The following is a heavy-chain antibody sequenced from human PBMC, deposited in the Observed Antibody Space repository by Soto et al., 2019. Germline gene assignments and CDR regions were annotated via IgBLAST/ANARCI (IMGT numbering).Heavy chain of an antibody. V-gene: IGHV3-23*01. CDR2: ISGSGGST. Sequence: GGSLRLSCAASGFTFSSYAMSWVRQAPGKGLEWVSAISGSGGSTYYADSVKGRFTISRDNSKNTLYLQMDSLRAEDTAVYYCAKEFSVYDFWSYDYWGQGTLVTVSS. CDR3: AKEFSVYDFWSYDY. J-gene: IGHJ4*02. CDR1: GFTFSSYA. D-gene: IGHD3-3*01.